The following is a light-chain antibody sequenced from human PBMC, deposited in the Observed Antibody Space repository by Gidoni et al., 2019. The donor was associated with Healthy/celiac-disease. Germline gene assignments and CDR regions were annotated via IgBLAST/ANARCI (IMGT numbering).Light chain of an antibody. J-gene: IGKJ1*01. Sequence: DIQLTQSPSFLSASVGDRVTIPCWASQGISSYLAWYQQKPGKAPKLLIYAASTLQSGVPSRFSGSGSGTEFTLTISSLQPEDFATYYCQHLGTFGQGTKVEIK. V-gene: IGKV1-9*01. CDR2: AAS. CDR3: QHLGT. CDR1: QGISSY.